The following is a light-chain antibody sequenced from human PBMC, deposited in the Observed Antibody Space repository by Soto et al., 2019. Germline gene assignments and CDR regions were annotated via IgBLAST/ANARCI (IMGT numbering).Light chain of an antibody. J-gene: IGLJ1*01. CDR3: FSKMSGFIYA. CDR2: DVN. CDR1: NTDLGVYGY. V-gene: IGLV2-14*01. Sequence: QSALAQPASVSGSFGQSITISCSGPNTDLGVYGYVSWYQHHPGKAPKLLIYDVNNRPSGISDRFSGSKSGDTASLTISGLLPEDEADYFCFSKMSGFIYAFGTGTKLTVL.